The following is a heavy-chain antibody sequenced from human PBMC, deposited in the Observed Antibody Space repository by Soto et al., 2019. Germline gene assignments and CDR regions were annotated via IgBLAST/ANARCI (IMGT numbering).Heavy chain of an antibody. CDR3: ARVLSPYGYDSSGLASFYGMDV. CDR1: GFTFSSYG. Sequence: QVQLVESGGGVVQPGRSLRLSCAASGFTFSSYGMHWVRQAPGKGLEWVAVIWYDGSNKYYADSVKGRFTISRDNSKNTLYLQMNSLRAEDTAVYYCARVLSPYGYDSSGLASFYGMDVWGQGTTVTVSS. CDR2: IWYDGSNK. V-gene: IGHV3-33*01. J-gene: IGHJ6*02. D-gene: IGHD3-22*01.